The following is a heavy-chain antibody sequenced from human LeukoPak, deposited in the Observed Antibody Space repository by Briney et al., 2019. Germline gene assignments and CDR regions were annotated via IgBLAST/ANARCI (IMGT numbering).Heavy chain of an antibody. D-gene: IGHD3-10*01. CDR1: GFTFSSYS. V-gene: IGHV3-48*01. CDR3: ARDPGDYYGSGSFHYFDY. CDR2: ISSSSSTI. J-gene: IGHJ4*02. Sequence: PGGSLRLSCAASGFTFSSYSMNWVRQAPGKGLEWVSYISSSSSTIYYADSVKGRFTISRDNAKNSLYLQMNSLRAEDTAVYYCARDPGDYYGSGSFHYFDYWGQGTLVTVSS.